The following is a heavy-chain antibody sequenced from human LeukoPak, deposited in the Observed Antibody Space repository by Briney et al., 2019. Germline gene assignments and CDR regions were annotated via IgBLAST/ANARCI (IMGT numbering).Heavy chain of an antibody. Sequence: GESLKISFKCSGYSFTSYWIGWVRQMPGKGLEWMGIIYPGDSDTRYSPSFQGQVTISADKSISTAYLRWSSLKASDTAMYYCARRTPPNYYGSGSSTRWFDYWGQGTLVTVSS. CDR2: IYPGDSDT. V-gene: IGHV5-51*01. J-gene: IGHJ4*02. D-gene: IGHD3-10*01. CDR1: GYSFTSYW. CDR3: ARRTPPNYYGSGSSTRWFDY.